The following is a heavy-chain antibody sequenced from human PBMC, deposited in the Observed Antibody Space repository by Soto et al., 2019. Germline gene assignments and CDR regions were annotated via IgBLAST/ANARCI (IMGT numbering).Heavy chain of an antibody. CDR3: AKDRDYPRDYFHY. D-gene: IGHD3-10*01. CDR1: GFTLGRYG. CDR2: VSPNGQGI. J-gene: IGHJ4*02. Sequence: GSLRLSCAASGFTLGRYGMSWVRQAPGKGLEWVSAVSPNGQGIYYADSVRGRFTISRDFSKNTVFPHMDSLRAEDTAVYYCAKDRDYPRDYFHYWGQGTLVTVSS. V-gene: IGHV3-23*01.